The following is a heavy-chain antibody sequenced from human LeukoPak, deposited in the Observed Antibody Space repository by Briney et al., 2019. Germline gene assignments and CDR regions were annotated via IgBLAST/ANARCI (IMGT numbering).Heavy chain of an antibody. CDR2: ISAYNGNT. D-gene: IGHD3-3*01. V-gene: IGHV1-18*01. CDR3: ARSRFLEWSNNWFDP. Sequence: GASVKVSCKASVYTFTRYGISRVRQAPGQGLEWMGWISAYNGNTNYAQKVQGRVTMTTDTSTSTAYMELRSLRSDDTAVYYCARSRFLEWSNNWFDPWGQGTLVTVSS. CDR1: VYTFTRYG. J-gene: IGHJ5*02.